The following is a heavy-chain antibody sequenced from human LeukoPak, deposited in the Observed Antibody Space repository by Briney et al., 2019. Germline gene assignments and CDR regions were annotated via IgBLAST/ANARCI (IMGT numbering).Heavy chain of an antibody. J-gene: IGHJ4*02. D-gene: IGHD4-17*01. CDR2: IKQDGSEK. Sequence: GGSLRLSCAASGLTFSSYWMSWVRQAPGKGLEWVANIKQDGSEKYYVDSVKGRFTISRDNAKNSLYLQMNSLRAEDTAVYYCASSSTGDYGRGGGYWGQGTLVTVSS. V-gene: IGHV3-7*01. CDR3: ASSSTGDYGRGGGY. CDR1: GLTFSSYW.